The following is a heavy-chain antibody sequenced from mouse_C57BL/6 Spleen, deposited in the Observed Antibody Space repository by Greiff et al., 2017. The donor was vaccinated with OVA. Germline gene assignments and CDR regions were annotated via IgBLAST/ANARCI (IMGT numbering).Heavy chain of an antibody. Sequence: VQLQQSGAELARPGASVKLSCKASGYTFTSYGISWVKQRTGQGLEWIGEIYPRSGNTYYNEKFKGKATLTADKSSSTAYMELRSLTSEDSAVYFCARSPDGYYGYFDVWGTGTTVTVSS. CDR3: ARSPDGYYGYFDV. CDR1: GYTFTSYG. J-gene: IGHJ1*03. V-gene: IGHV1-81*01. CDR2: IYPRSGNT. D-gene: IGHD2-3*01.